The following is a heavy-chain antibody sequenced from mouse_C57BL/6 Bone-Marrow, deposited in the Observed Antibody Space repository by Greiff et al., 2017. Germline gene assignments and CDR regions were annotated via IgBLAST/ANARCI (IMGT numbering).Heavy chain of an antibody. CDR3: ARDTYDYGSSYLFAY. D-gene: IGHD1-1*01. J-gene: IGHJ3*01. Sequence: EVQLVESEGGLVQPGSSMKLSCTASGFTFSDYYMAWVRQVPEKGLEWVANINYDGSSTYYLDSLKSRFIISRDNAKNILYLQMSSLKSEDTATYYCARDTYDYGSSYLFAYWGQGTLVTVSA. V-gene: IGHV5-16*01. CDR1: GFTFSDYY. CDR2: INYDGSST.